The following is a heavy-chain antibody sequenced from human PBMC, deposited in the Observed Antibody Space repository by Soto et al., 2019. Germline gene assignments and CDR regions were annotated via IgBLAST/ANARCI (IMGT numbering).Heavy chain of an antibody. D-gene: IGHD3-9*01. Sequence: ASVKVSCKASGYTFTSYGISWVRQAPGQGLEWMGWISAYNGNTNYAQKLQGRVTMTTDTSTSTAYMELRSLRSDDTAVYYCARDIERDILTGYANWFDPWGQGTLVTVSS. CDR3: ARDIERDILTGYANWFDP. CDR1: GYTFTSYG. CDR2: ISAYNGNT. J-gene: IGHJ5*02. V-gene: IGHV1-18*01.